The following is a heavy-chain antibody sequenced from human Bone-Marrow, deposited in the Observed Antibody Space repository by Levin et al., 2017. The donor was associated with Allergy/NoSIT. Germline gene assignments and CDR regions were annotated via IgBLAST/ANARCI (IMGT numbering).Heavy chain of an antibody. CDR1: GFSLRSRGVG. D-gene: IGHD1-14*01. V-gene: IGHV2-5*01. J-gene: IGHJ4*02. CDR3: AHRKNPGLGEFDY. CDR2: IYWSDDK. Sequence: TLSLPCTFSGFSLRSRGVGVGWFRQPPGKALEWLALIYWSDDKLYTSSLKSRLTITKDTSKTQVVLTMTNMDPVDTATYYCAHRKNPGLGEFDYWGQGTLVTVSS.